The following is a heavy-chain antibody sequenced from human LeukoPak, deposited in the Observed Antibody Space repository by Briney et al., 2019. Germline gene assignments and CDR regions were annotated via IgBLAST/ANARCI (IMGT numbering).Heavy chain of an antibody. Sequence: SETLSLTCTVPGGSFSYFYWSWIRQPPGKGLEWIGYIYNSGSTNYNPSLKSRVTISLDTSKNQFSLKLSSVTAADTAVYYCARGVVAAAGRTFDFWGQGTLVTVSS. CDR2: IYNSGST. J-gene: IGHJ4*02. CDR1: GGSFSYFY. D-gene: IGHD6-13*01. V-gene: IGHV4-59*01. CDR3: ARGVVAAAGRTFDF.